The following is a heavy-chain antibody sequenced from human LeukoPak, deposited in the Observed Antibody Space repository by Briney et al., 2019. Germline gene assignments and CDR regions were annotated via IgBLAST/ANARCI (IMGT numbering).Heavy chain of an antibody. V-gene: IGHV1-2*06. J-gene: IGHJ3*02. Sequence: GASVKVSCKASGYTFTGYYMHGVRQAPGQGLEWMGRINPNSGGTNYAQKFQGRVTMTRDTSISTAYMELSRLRSDDTAVYYCARDPPQQPGVPASAFDIWGQGTMVTVSS. D-gene: IGHD6-13*01. CDR2: INPNSGGT. CDR3: ARDPPQQPGVPASAFDI. CDR1: GYTFTGYY.